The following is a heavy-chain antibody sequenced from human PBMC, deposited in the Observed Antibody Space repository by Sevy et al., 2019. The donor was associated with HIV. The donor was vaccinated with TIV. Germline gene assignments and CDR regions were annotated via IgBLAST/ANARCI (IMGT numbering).Heavy chain of an antibody. Sequence: GGSLRLSCVASGFSFRDYALHWVRQGPGKGLEWVAVVSFDGGNKYYPDSVKGRFTVSRDNSKITLFLQMDSLRGEDTAVYYCARGPYSSGLRFDYWGQGTLVTVSS. CDR3: ARGPYSSGLRFDY. D-gene: IGHD6-19*01. J-gene: IGHJ4*02. V-gene: IGHV3-30*04. CDR2: VSFDGGNK. CDR1: GFSFRDYA.